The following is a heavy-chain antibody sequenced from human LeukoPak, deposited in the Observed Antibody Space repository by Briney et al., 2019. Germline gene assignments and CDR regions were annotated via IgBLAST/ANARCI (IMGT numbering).Heavy chain of an antibody. D-gene: IGHD2-2*01. CDR2: IYYSGST. J-gene: IGHJ5*02. CDR1: GGSISSYY. Sequence: SETLSLTCTVFGGSISSYYWSWIRQPPGKGLEWIGYIYYSGSTNYNPSLKSRVTISVDTSKNQFSLKLSSVTAADTAVYYCARFVVVPAAISGWFDPWGQGTLVTVSS. V-gene: IGHV4-59*01. CDR3: ARFVVVPAAISGWFDP.